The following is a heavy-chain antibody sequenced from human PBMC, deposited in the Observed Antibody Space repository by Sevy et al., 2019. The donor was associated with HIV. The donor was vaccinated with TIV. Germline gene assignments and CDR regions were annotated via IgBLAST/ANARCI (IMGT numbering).Heavy chain of an antibody. V-gene: IGHV3-21*01. D-gene: IGHD3-10*01. J-gene: IGHJ3*02. CDR1: GFTFTTYT. Sequence: GESLKISCAASGFTFTTYTMNWVRQAPGKGLESVASISGSSNYIYYADSVKGRFTISRDNAKESVFLQMNSLRAEDTAVYYCARPYGSGSWEAFDIWGQGTMVTVSS. CDR3: ARPYGSGSWEAFDI. CDR2: ISGSSNYI.